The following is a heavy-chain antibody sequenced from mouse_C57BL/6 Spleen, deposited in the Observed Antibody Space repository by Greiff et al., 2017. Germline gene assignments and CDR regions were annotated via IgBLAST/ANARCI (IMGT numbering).Heavy chain of an antibody. D-gene: IGHD4-1*01. CDR1: GFTFSDYG. CDR2: ISSGSSTI. V-gene: IGHV5-17*01. Sequence: EVKLQESGGGLVKPGGSLKLSCAASGFTFSDYGMHWVRQAPEKGLEWVAYISSGSSTIYYADTVKGRFTISRDNAKNTLFLQMTSLRSEDTAMYYCARLANWAFYFDDWGQGTTLTVSS. J-gene: IGHJ2*01. CDR3: ARLANWAFYFDD.